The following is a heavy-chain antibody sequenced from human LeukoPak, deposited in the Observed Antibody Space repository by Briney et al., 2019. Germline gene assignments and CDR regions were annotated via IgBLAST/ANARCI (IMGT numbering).Heavy chain of an antibody. V-gene: IGHV4-4*02. CDR2: IYHSGST. CDR1: GGSISSSNW. Sequence: SETLSLTCAVSGGSISSSNWWSWVRQPPGKGLEWIGEIYHSGSTNYNPSLKSRVTISVDKSKNQFSLKLSSVTAADTAAYYCASLRSVSSRYGMDVWGQGTTVTVSS. CDR3: ASLRSVSSRYGMDV. D-gene: IGHD6-13*01. J-gene: IGHJ6*02.